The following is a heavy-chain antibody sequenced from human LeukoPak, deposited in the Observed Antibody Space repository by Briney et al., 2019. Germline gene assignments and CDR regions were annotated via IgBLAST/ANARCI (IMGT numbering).Heavy chain of an antibody. D-gene: IGHD2-15*01. CDR1: GGSISSYY. CDR2: IYTSGST. J-gene: IGHJ4*02. Sequence: PSETLSLTRTVSGGSISSYYWSWIRQPAGKGLEWIGRIYTSGSTNYNPSLKSRVTMSVDTSKNQFSLKLSSVTAADTAVYYCARESRSCSGGSCYHFDYWGQGTLVTVSS. V-gene: IGHV4-4*07. CDR3: ARESRSCSGGSCYHFDY.